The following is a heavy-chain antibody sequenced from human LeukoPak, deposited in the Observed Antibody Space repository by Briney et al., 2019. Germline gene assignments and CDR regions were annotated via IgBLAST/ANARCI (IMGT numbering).Heavy chain of an antibody. V-gene: IGHV1-46*01. D-gene: IGHD5-24*01. Sequence: GASVKVSCKAPGNTFTSYYMHWVRQAPGQGLEWMGIINPSGGSTNYAQKFQGRVTMTRDTSTSTVYMELSSLRSEDTAVYYCARYQSLEMATGGRYFDYWGQGTLVTVSS. J-gene: IGHJ4*02. CDR1: GNTFTSYY. CDR2: INPSGGST. CDR3: ARYQSLEMATGGRYFDY.